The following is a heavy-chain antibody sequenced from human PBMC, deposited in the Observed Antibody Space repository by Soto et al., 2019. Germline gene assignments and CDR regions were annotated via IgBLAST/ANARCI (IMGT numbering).Heavy chain of an antibody. Sequence: EVQLLESGGGLVQPGGSLRLSCAASGFTFSSYAMSWVRQAPGKGLEWVSAISGSGGSTYYADSVKGRFTISRDNSKNTLYLQMNSLRAEDTAVYYCAKGTTVISGWYGERDWFDPWGQGTLVTVSS. J-gene: IGHJ5*02. D-gene: IGHD6-19*01. CDR1: GFTFSSYA. CDR2: ISGSGGST. CDR3: AKGTTVISGWYGERDWFDP. V-gene: IGHV3-23*01.